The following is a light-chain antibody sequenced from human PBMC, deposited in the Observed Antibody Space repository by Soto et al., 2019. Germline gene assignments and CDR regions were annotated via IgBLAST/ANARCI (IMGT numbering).Light chain of an antibody. J-gene: IGKJ1*01. CDR2: WAS. CDR3: QQYYSTPRT. CDR1: QSVLYSSNNKNY. V-gene: IGKV4-1*01. Sequence: DIVMTQSPDSLPVSLVERATINCKSSQSVLYSSNNKNYLAWYQQKPGQPPKLLIYWASTRESGIPDRFSGSGSGTDFTLTISSLQAEDVAVYYCQQYYSTPRTFGQGTKVDIK.